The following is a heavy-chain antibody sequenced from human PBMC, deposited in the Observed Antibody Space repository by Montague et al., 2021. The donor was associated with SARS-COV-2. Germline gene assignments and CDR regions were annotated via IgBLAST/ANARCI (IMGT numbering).Heavy chain of an antibody. V-gene: IGHV4-59*08. CDR2: IYYSGST. J-gene: IGHJ1*01. CDR3: ARHVSGSLTHFHH. CDR1: GGSLSSYY. Sequence: SETLSLTCTVSGGSLSSYYWSWIRQPPGKGLEWIGYIYYSGSTNYNPSLKSRVTVSVDTSKNQVSLNLGSVTAADTAVYYCARHVSGSLTHFHHWGQGSLVTVSS. D-gene: IGHD1-26*01.